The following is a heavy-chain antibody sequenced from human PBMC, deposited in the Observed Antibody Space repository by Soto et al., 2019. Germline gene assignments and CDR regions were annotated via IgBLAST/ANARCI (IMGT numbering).Heavy chain of an antibody. V-gene: IGHV4-59*01. CDR3: ARGGAYYDILTGYYDYYYYGMDV. Sequence: KSSETLSLTCTVSGGSISSYYWSWIRQPPGKGLEWIGYIYYSGSTNYNPSLKSRVTISVDTSKNQFSLKLSSVTAADTAVYYCARGGAYYDILTGYYDYYYYGMDVWGQGTTVTVSS. CDR1: GGSISSYY. J-gene: IGHJ6*02. CDR2: IYYSGST. D-gene: IGHD3-9*01.